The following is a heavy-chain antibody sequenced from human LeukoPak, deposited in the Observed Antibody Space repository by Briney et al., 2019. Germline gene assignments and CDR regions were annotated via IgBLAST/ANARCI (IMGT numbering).Heavy chain of an antibody. CDR2: ISHDGSNK. V-gene: IGHV3-30*18. CDR3: AKNGYSGSYLYYFDY. D-gene: IGHD1-26*01. CDR1: GFTFSSYG. J-gene: IGHJ4*02. Sequence: GGSLRLSCAASGFTFSSYGMHWVRQAPGKGLEWVAAISHDGSNKYYADSVKGRFTISRDNSKNTVSLQMNSLRAEDTAVYYCAKNGYSGSYLYYFDYRGQGTLVPVSS.